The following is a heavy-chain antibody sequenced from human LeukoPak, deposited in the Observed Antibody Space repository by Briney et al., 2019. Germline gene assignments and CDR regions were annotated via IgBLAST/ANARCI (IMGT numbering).Heavy chain of an antibody. Sequence: GGSLRLSCAASGFIFDNFGMTWVRQAAGKGLEWVSRISASGHSTTYADSVKGRITISRDNSKNTLFLQVHSLRDDDTAVYYCARVDTIVRGIIAYWGQGTLVTVSS. J-gene: IGHJ4*02. CDR2: ISASGHST. CDR3: ARVDTIVRGIIAY. V-gene: IGHV3-23*01. D-gene: IGHD3-10*01. CDR1: GFIFDNFG.